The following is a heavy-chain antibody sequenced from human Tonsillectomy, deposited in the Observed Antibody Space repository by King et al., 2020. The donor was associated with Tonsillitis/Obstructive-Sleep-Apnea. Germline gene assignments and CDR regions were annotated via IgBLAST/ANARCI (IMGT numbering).Heavy chain of an antibody. CDR3: ARDAGDYDVGGGIDY. D-gene: IGHD4-17*01. CDR2: ISAYNGNT. CDR1: GYTFTSYG. J-gene: IGHJ4*02. Sequence: QLVQSGAEVKKPGASVKVSCKASGYTFTSYGISWVRQAPGQGLEWMGWISAYNGNTKYAQKLQGRVTMTTDTSTSTAYMQLRSLRSDDTAVYYCARDAGDYDVGGGIDYWGQGTLVTVSS. V-gene: IGHV1-18*01.